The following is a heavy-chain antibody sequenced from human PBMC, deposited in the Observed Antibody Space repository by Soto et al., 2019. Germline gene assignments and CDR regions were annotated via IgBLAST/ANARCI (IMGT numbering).Heavy chain of an antibody. D-gene: IGHD3-10*01. CDR3: ARTSGKLAPLDYYYGMDV. CDR1: GFTFSSYS. CDR2: ISSSSSYI. J-gene: IGHJ6*02. Sequence: PGGSLRLSCAASGFTFSSYSMNWVRQAPGKGLEWVSSISSSSSYIYYADSVKGRFTISRDNAKNSLYLQMNSLRAEDTAVYYCARTSGKLAPLDYYYGMDVWGQGTTVTVSS. V-gene: IGHV3-21*01.